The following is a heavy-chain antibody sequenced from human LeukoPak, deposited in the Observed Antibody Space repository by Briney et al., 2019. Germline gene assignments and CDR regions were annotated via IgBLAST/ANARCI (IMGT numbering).Heavy chain of an antibody. D-gene: IGHD6-19*01. Sequence: PSETLSLTCTVCGGSISSYYWSWIRQPAGKGLEWIGRIYTSGSTNYNPSLKSRVTMSVDTSKNQFSLKLSSVTAAETAVYYCARMGSGWYPQWYYFDYWGQRTLVTVSS. J-gene: IGHJ4*02. CDR3: ARMGSGWYPQWYYFDY. V-gene: IGHV4-4*07. CDR1: GGSISSYY. CDR2: IYTSGST.